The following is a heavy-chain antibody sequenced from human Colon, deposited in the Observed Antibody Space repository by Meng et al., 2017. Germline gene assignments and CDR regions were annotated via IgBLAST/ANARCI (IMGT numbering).Heavy chain of an antibody. CDR1: GDSVSSNSAA. D-gene: IGHD3-10*02. CDR3: ARDWGDVRGGFDF. V-gene: IGHV6-1*01. CDR2: TYYRSKYYN. Sequence: QAQLQRSGPGLVKPSQILSLTCAISGDSVSSNSAAWNWIRQSPSRGLEWLGRTYYRSKYYNDYALSVKSRITINPDTSKNQFSLQLNSVTPEDTAIYYCARDWGDVRGGFDFWGQGTLVTVSS. J-gene: IGHJ4*02.